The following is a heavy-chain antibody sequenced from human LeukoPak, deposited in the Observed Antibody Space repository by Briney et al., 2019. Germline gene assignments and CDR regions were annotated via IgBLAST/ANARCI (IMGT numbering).Heavy chain of an antibody. Sequence: SETLSLTCTVSGGSISSYYWSWIRQPPGKGLEWIGYIYYSGSTNYNPSLKSRVTISVDTSKNQFSLKLSSVTAADTAVYYCATRSAAAGDAFDIWGQGTMVTVSS. CDR1: GGSISSYY. D-gene: IGHD6-13*01. J-gene: IGHJ3*02. CDR2: IYYSGST. CDR3: ATRSAAAGDAFDI. V-gene: IGHV4-59*01.